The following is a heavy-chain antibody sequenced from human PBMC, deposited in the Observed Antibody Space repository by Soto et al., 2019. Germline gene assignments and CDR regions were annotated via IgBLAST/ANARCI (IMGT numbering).Heavy chain of an antibody. V-gene: IGHV4-39*07. CDR3: ARCITRDPTVPYLFDY. CDR2: IYYTGSA. CDR1: GDSINSNTYY. Sequence: SETLSLTCIVSGDSINSNTYYWAWIRQSPGEGLEWIGSIYYTGSAFYNPALKSRVTISVDTSKNQFSLKMGSVTAADTAVYYCARCITRDPTVPYLFDYWGQGTLVLVSS. J-gene: IGHJ4*02. D-gene: IGHD4-17*01.